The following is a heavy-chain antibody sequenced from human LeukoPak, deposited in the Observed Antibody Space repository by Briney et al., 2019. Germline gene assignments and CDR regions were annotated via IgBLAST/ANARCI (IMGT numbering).Heavy chain of an antibody. J-gene: IGHJ4*02. V-gene: IGHV3-21*01. CDR3: ARAYYGSGTSHFDS. CDR1: GFSFSIYS. D-gene: IGHD3-10*01. CDR2: VSSSSGYI. Sequence: GGSLRLSCAASGFSFSIYSMNWVRQTPGKGLEWVSSVSSSSGYIYYADSVKGRFTISRDNSKNSLYLQMDSLRAEDTAVYYCARAYYGSGTSHFDSWGQGTLVNVSS.